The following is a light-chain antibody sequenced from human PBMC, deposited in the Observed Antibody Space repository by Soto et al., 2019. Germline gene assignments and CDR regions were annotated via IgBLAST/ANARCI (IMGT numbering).Light chain of an antibody. J-gene: IGKJ4*01. Sequence: DIQMTQSPSSLSASVGDRVTITCRASQSIDTYLHWYQQKPGKAPRLVIYGASSLQSGVPSRFSGRGSGTVFTLTISSLHPEDFATYFCQQTSSTPQTFGGGTRVNIK. CDR1: QSIDTY. CDR3: QQTSSTPQT. CDR2: GAS. V-gene: IGKV1-39*01.